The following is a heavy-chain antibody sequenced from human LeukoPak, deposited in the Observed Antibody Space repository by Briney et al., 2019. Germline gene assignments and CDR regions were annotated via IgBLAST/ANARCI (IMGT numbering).Heavy chain of an antibody. CDR2: ISYDGSNK. CDR1: GFTFSSYG. J-gene: IGHJ4*02. CDR3: AKIVGATGGYFDY. V-gene: IGHV3-30*18. Sequence: GGSLRLSCAASGFTFSSYGMHWVRQAPGKGLEWVAVISYDGSNKYYADSVKGRFTISRDNSKNTLYLQMNSLRAGDTAVYYCAKIVGATGGYFDYWGQGTLVTVSS. D-gene: IGHD1-26*01.